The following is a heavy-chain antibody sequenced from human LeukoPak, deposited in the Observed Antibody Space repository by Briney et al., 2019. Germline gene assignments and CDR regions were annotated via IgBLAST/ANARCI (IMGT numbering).Heavy chain of an antibody. J-gene: IGHJ4*02. CDR1: GGTFSSYA. Sequence: ASVKVSCKASGGTFSSYAISWVRQAPGQGLEWMGGIIPIFGTANYAQKLQGRVTMTTDTSTSTAYMELRSLRSDDTAVYYCAKSEYSYGSDYWGQGTLVTVSS. D-gene: IGHD5-18*01. CDR2: IIPIFGTA. V-gene: IGHV1-69*05. CDR3: AKSEYSYGSDY.